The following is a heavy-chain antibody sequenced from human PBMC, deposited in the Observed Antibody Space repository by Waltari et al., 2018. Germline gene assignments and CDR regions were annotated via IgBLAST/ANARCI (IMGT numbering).Heavy chain of an antibody. CDR2: IKSKTDGGTT. Sequence: EVQLVESGGGLVKPGESLRLSCVSSTFTFTNVWMSWVRQAPGRGLEWLGYIKSKTDGGTTNYNAPVKGRFTFSRDDSQNTLYLQMNSLKTEDTAIYYCTLSQVGGGFDIWGQGTVVTVSS. CDR1: TFTFTNVW. V-gene: IGHV3-15*01. CDR3: TLSQVGGGFDI. J-gene: IGHJ3*02. D-gene: IGHD3-16*01.